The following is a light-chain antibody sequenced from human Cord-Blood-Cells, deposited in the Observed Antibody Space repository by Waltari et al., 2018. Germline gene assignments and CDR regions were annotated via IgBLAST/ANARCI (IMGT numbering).Light chain of an antibody. V-gene: IGKV1-39*01. J-gene: IGKJ2*01. CDR2: AAS. Sequence: DIQMTQSPSSLSASVGSRVTITCRASQSISSYLNWYQQKPGKPPKLLIYAASSLQSGVPSRFSGSGSGTDFTLTSSSLQPEDFATYYCQQSYSTPYTFGQGTKLEIK. CDR1: QSISSY. CDR3: QQSYSTPYT.